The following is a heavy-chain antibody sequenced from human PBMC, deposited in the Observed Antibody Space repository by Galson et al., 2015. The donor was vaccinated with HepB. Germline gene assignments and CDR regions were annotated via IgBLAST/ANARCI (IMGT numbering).Heavy chain of an antibody. J-gene: IGHJ4*02. V-gene: IGHV1-69*13. CDR1: GGTFSSHT. CDR2: IIPMFGSG. Sequence: SVKVSCKASGGTFSSHTISWVRQAPGQGLEWMGGIIPMFGSGNYAPKFQGRVTITADESKSTIYMEVSSLRSEDTAVYYCVRQYDTSGYYAYWGQGTLVTVSS. CDR3: VRQYDTSGYYAY. D-gene: IGHD3-22*01.